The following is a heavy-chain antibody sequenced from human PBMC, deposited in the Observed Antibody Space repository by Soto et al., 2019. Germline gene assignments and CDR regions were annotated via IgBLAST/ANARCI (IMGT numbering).Heavy chain of an antibody. Sequence: PGGSLRVSCAASGFIFISYWMHWVRQAPGKGLVWVSHIGPDGSNMRDADSVQGRFTISRDNAKNTLYLQMNSLRDEDTAVYYCLRDNNWSYDYWGQGILVTVSS. D-gene: IGHD1-1*01. J-gene: IGHJ4*02. CDR2: IGPDGSNM. CDR3: LRDNNWSYDY. V-gene: IGHV3-74*01. CDR1: GFIFISYW.